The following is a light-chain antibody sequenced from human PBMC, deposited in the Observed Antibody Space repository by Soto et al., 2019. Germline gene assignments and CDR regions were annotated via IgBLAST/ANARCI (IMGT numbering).Light chain of an antibody. V-gene: IGKV3-20*01. CDR2: GAS. Sequence: EIVLTQSPGTLSLSPGERATHSCRASQSVSSSFLAWYQQKPGQAPRLLIYGASSRATGIPDRFSGSGSGTDFTLTISRLEPEDFAVYYCQQYDSSHLYTFGQGTKLEIK. CDR1: QSVSSSF. J-gene: IGKJ2*01. CDR3: QQYDSSHLYT.